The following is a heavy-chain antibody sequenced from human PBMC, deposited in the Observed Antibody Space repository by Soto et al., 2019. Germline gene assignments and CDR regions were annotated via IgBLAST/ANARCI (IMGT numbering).Heavy chain of an antibody. Sequence: XTLSLPCTVSGGSLSSGSYYWSWIRQPPGKGLEWIWYIYYSGSTNYNPSLKSRVTISVDTYKNQFSLKLSSLTAADTAVYYCARGGEWELLLNYWGQGTLGTVSS. CDR3: ARGGEWELLLNY. D-gene: IGHD1-26*01. CDR2: IYYSGST. J-gene: IGHJ4*02. CDR1: GGSLSSGSYY. V-gene: IGHV4-61*01.